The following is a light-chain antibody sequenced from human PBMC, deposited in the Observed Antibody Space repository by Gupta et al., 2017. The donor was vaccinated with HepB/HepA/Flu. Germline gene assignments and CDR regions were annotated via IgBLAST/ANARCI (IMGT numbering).Light chain of an antibody. CDR1: QSISSW. CDR3: QHYNTYSWT. V-gene: IGKV1-5*03. CDR2: KAS. Sequence: DIQMTQSPSTLSASVGDRVTITCRASQSISSWLAWYQQKPGQAPKLLIYKASSLESGVPSRFSGSGSGTDFTLTISSLQPDDFATYFCQHYNTYSWTFGQGTKVEIK. J-gene: IGKJ1*01.